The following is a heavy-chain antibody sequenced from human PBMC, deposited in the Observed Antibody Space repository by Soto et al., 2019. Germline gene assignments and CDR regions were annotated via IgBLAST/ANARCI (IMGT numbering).Heavy chain of an antibody. J-gene: IGHJ6*02. CDR1: GGTFSSYA. CDR3: ARAAIAVAGAKDYYYYGMDV. D-gene: IGHD6-19*01. V-gene: IGHV1-69*13. CDR2: IIPIFGAA. Sequence: SVKVSCKASGGTFSSYAISWVRQAPGQGLEWMGGIIPIFGAANYAQKFQGRVTITADESTSTAYMELSSLRSEDTAVYYCARAAIAVAGAKDYYYYGMDVWGQGTTVTVSS.